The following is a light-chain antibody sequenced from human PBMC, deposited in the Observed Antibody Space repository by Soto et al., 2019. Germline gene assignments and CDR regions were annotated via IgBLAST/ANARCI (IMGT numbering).Light chain of an antibody. J-gene: IGKJ4*01. CDR1: QSVSTY. CDR2: DAS. Sequence: EIVLTQSPATLSLSPGERATLSCRASQSVSTYLAWYQHKPGQAPRLLIYDASNRATGIPARFGGSGSGTDFTLTISSLQPEDVATYYCQKYNSAPLTFGGGTKVEIK. CDR3: QKYNSAPLT. V-gene: IGKV3-11*01.